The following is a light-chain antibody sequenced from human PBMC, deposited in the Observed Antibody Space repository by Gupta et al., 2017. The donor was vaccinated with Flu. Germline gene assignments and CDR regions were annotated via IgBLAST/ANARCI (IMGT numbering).Light chain of an antibody. Sequence: EIVMTQSPATLSVSPGERATLSCRASQSVGSHLDWYQQKPGQAPRLVIYVASTCANGSPVTFSGSRSGTELTLTSRSRLSKDVAVFYWQQDNMWWTFGQGTKVEIK. CDR2: VAS. CDR1: QSVGSH. CDR3: QQDNMWWT. V-gene: IGKV3D-15*01. J-gene: IGKJ1*01.